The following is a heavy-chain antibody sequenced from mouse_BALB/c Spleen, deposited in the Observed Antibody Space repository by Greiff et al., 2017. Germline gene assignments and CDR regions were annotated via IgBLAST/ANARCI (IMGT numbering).Heavy chain of an antibody. CDR2: ISDGGSYT. Sequence: DVMLVESGGGLVKPGGSLKLSCAASGFTFSDYYMHWVRQTPEKRLEWVATISDGGSYTYYPDSVKGRFTISRDNAKNNLYLQISSLKSEDTAMYYCANAPYDYYAMDYWGQGTSVTVTS. CDR3: ANAPYDYYAMDY. CDR1: GFTFSDYY. J-gene: IGHJ4*01. D-gene: IGHD2-14*01. V-gene: IGHV5-4*02.